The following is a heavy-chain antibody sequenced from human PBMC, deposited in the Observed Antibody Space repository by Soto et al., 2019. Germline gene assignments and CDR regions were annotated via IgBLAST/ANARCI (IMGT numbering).Heavy chain of an antibody. CDR2: TFWDDDK. Sequence: QITLKDSGPTLVKPTQTLTLTCTFSGFSLNTSGVGVGWIRQPPGKALEWLALTFWDDDKRYSPSLKTRLSITKDTSKNQVFLTMTNMDPVDTGTYYCVNRRPATATWFDPWGQGILVTVSS. J-gene: IGHJ5*02. CDR1: GFSLNTSGVG. V-gene: IGHV2-5*02. CDR3: VNRRPATATWFDP. D-gene: IGHD5-18*01.